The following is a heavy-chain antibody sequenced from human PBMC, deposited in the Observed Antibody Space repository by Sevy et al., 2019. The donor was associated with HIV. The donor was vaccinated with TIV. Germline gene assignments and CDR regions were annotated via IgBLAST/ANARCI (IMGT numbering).Heavy chain of an antibody. V-gene: IGHV1-18*01. J-gene: IGHJ5*02. CDR1: GYTFTSYG. Sequence: ASVKVSCKASGYTFTSYGISWVRQAPGQGLEWMGWISAYNGNTNDAQKLQGRVTMTTDTSTSTAYMELRSLRSDDTAVYYCARDLDIVVVVAATPEVWFDPWGQGTLVTVSS. CDR3: ARDLDIVVVVAATPEVWFDP. D-gene: IGHD2-15*01. CDR2: ISAYNGNT.